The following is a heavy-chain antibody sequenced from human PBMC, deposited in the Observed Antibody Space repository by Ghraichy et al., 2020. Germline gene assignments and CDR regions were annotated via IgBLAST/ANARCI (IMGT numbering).Heavy chain of an antibody. CDR2: IKTQTNGAT. J-gene: IGHJ4*02. CDR3: IKNGAFRYGQNDVDI. V-gene: IGHV3-15*07. CDR1: GFTFSSAW. Sequence: GESLNISCAASGFTFSSAWMNWVRQAPGKGLEWVARIKTQTNGATDYTAPVKGRFTISRDDSKNTVHLQMNSLKTEDTAVYYCIKNGAFRYGQNDVDIWGQGTLVTVSS. D-gene: IGHD3-10*01.